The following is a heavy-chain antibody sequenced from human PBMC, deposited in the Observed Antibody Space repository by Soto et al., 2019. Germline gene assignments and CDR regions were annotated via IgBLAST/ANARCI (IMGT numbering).Heavy chain of an antibody. Sequence: EVQLLESGGDLVQPGGSPRLSCAASGFAFSSYAMSWVRQAPGKGLEWVSGITNSGGSTYYADSVKGRFTISRDNSKNTLYLQMNSLRAEDTAVYYCAKARTTVTPAYWGQGTLVTVSS. D-gene: IGHD4-17*01. J-gene: IGHJ4*02. CDR2: ITNSGGST. CDR3: AKARTTVTPAY. V-gene: IGHV3-23*01. CDR1: GFAFSSYA.